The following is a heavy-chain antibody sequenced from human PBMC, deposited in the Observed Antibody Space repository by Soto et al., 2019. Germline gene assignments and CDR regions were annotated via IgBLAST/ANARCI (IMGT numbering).Heavy chain of an antibody. CDR3: ARTDRDFYGLDV. J-gene: IGHJ6*02. Sequence: EVQLVESGGGLVQPGGSLRLSCEGSGFTFRNYDMHWVRQGTGKGLEWVSGISAAGDPDYADSVEGRFTISRENAQNSFFLQMNSLRVGDTAVYYCARTDRDFYGLDVWGQGTPVIVPS. CDR2: ISAAGDP. CDR1: GFTFRNYD. V-gene: IGHV3-13*05.